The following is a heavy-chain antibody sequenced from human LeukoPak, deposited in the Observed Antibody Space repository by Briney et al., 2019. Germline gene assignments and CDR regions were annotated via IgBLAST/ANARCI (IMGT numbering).Heavy chain of an antibody. V-gene: IGHV3-21*01. Sequence: PGGSLRLSCAASGFTFSSYSMNWVRQAPGKGLEWVSSISSSSSYIYYADSVKGRFTISRDNAKNSLYLQMNSLRAEDAAVYYCARAGYSSSWPDYWGQGTLVTVSS. D-gene: IGHD6-13*01. J-gene: IGHJ4*02. CDR1: GFTFSSYS. CDR3: ARAGYSSSWPDY. CDR2: ISSSSSYI.